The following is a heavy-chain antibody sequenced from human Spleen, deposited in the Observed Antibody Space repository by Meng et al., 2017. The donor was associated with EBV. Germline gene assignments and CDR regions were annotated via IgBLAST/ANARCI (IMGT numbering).Heavy chain of an antibody. D-gene: IGHD1-14*01. Sequence: GVLVGWGGGVVQPGRSLRFSWAASGFIFSGYGFHWVRQAPGKGPEWVAIIPSDASHNKYYADSVKGRFTISRDNSKNTLYLQMNSLKIEDTAVYYCAKDLSGRFDPWGQGTLVTVSS. CDR3: AKDLSGRFDP. CDR2: IPSDASHNK. CDR1: GFIFSGYG. J-gene: IGHJ5*02. V-gene: IGHV3-30*18.